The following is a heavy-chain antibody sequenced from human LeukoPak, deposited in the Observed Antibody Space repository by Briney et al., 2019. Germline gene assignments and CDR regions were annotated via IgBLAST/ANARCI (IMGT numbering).Heavy chain of an antibody. V-gene: IGHV4-30-4*01. Sequence: KSSETLSLTCTVSGGSISSGDYYWSWIRQPPGKGLEWIGHIYYSGSTYYNPSLKSRVTISVDTSKNQFSLKLSSVTAADTAVYYCARGGNRVVVPAAIFSPTYKYYYYYGMDVWGQGTTVTVSS. CDR1: GGSISSGDYY. CDR3: ARGGNRVVVPAAIFSPTYKYYYYYGMDV. D-gene: IGHD2-2*01. J-gene: IGHJ6*02. CDR2: IYYSGST.